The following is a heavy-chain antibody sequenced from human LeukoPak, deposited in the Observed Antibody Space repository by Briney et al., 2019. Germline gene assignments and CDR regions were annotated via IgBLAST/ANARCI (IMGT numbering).Heavy chain of an antibody. D-gene: IGHD1-20*01. J-gene: IGHJ4*02. CDR1: GGSISSSSYY. CDR2: IYYSGST. V-gene: IGHV4-39*01. CDR3: ARLRYNRNDADY. Sequence: SETLSLTCTVSGGSISSSSYYWGWIRQPPGKGLEWIGSIYYSGSTYHNPSLKSRVTISVDTSKNQFSLKLASVTAADTAVYFCARLRYNRNDADYWGQGTLVTVSS.